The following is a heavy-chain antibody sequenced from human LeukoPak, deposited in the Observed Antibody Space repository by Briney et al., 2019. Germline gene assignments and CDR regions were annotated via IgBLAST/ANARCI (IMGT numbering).Heavy chain of an antibody. V-gene: IGHV3-49*03. Sequence: GGSLRLSCTASGFTFGDYAMSWFRQAPGKGLEWVGFIRSKAYGGTTEYAASVKGRFTISRDDSKSIAYLQMNSLKTEDTAVYYCTRPLPTGRRIVVVIPDAYWGQGTLVTVSS. CDR2: IRSKAYGGTT. CDR3: TRPLPTGRRIVVVIPDAY. J-gene: IGHJ4*02. CDR1: GFTFGDYA. D-gene: IGHD3-22*01.